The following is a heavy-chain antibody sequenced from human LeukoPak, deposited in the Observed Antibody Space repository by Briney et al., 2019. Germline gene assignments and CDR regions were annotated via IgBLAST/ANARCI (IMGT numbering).Heavy chain of an antibody. CDR1: GFTFSSCW. J-gene: IGHJ4*02. CDR3: ARDLGYSYGY. D-gene: IGHD5-18*01. V-gene: IGHV3-7*01. CDR2: IKQDGSEK. Sequence: GGSLRLSCAASGFTFSSCWMSWVRQAPGKGLEWVANIKQDGSEKYYVDSVKGRFTISRDNAKNSLYLQMNSLRAEDTAVYYCARDLGYSYGYWGQGTLVTVAS.